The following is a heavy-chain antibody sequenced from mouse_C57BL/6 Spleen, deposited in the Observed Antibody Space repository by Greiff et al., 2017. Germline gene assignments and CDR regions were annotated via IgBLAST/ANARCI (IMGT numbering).Heavy chain of an antibody. D-gene: IGHD1-2*01. V-gene: IGHV5-17*01. CDR2: ISSGSSTI. CDR3: ARSTAWYFDV. J-gene: IGHJ1*03. Sequence: EVHLVESGGGLVKPGGSLKLSCTASGFTFSDYGMHWVRQAPEKGLEWVAYISSGSSTIYYADTVKGRFTISRENAKNTLFLQMTSLRSEDTAMYYCARSTAWYFDVWGTGTTVTVSS. CDR1: GFTFSDYG.